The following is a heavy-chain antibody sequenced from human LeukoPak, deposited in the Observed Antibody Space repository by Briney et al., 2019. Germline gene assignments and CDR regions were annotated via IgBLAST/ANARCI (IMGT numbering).Heavy chain of an antibody. D-gene: IGHD4-17*01. CDR2: ISGSGGST. CDR3: ATSYGPSAYFQH. Sequence: GGSLRLSCAASGFTFSSYAVSWVRQAPGKGLEWVSAISGSGGSTYYADSVKGRFTISRDNSKNTLYLQMNSLRAEDTAVYYCATSYGPSAYFQHWGQGTLVTVSS. J-gene: IGHJ1*01. V-gene: IGHV3-23*01. CDR1: GFTFSSYA.